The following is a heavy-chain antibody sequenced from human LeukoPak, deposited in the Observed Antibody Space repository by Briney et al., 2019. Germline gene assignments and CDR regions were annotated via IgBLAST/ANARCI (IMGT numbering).Heavy chain of an antibody. CDR2: IVVGSGNT. CDR1: GFTFTSSA. CDR3: AADPGYSSGWAFSY. V-gene: IGHV1-58*02. D-gene: IGHD6-19*01. J-gene: IGHJ4*02. Sequence: SVKVSCRASGFTFTSSAMQWVRQARGQRLEWIGWIVVGSGNTNYAQKFQERVTITRDMSTSTAYMELSSLRSEDTAVYYCAADPGYSSGWAFSYWGQGTLVTVSS.